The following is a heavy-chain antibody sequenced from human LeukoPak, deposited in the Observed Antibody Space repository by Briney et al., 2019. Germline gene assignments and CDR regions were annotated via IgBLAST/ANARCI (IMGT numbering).Heavy chain of an antibody. CDR1: GGSFSGYY. D-gene: IGHD3-22*01. Sequence: PSETLSLTCAVYGGSFSGYYWSWIRQPPGKGLEWIGEINHSGSTNYNPSLKSRVTISVDTSKNQFSLKLSSVTAADTAVYYCARGCSYDRSGPLDYWGQGTLVTVSS. J-gene: IGHJ4*02. CDR3: ARGCSYDRSGPLDY. V-gene: IGHV4-34*01. CDR2: INHSGST.